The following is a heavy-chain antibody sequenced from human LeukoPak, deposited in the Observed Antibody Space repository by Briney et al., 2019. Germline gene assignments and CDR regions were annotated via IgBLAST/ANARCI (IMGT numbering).Heavy chain of an antibody. CDR2: ISGNNDNP. J-gene: IGHJ4*02. CDR3: ARDGTSTDDY. D-gene: IGHD2-2*01. Sequence: ASVKVSCKASGYTFSNFGISWVRQAPGQGLEWMGWISGNNDNPNYGQKFQGRLTVTTDSSMSTAYMELRNLRSDDTAVYYCARDGTSTDDYWGQGTLVTVSS. CDR1: GYTFSNFG. V-gene: IGHV1-18*01.